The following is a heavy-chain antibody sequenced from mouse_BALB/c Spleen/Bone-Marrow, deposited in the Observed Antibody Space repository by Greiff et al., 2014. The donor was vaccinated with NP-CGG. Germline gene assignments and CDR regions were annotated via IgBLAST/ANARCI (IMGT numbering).Heavy chain of an antibody. D-gene: IGHD2-4*01. CDR2: ISYSGST. J-gene: IGHJ3*01. Sequence: EVKLLESGPGLVKPSQSLSLTCIVTGYSITRDYAWNWIRQFPGNKLEWMGYISYSGSTTYNPSLESRISITRDTSKNQFFLQLNSVTTEDTATYYCARSSSYDYDVGLAYWGQGTLVTVSA. V-gene: IGHV3-2*02. CDR3: ARSSSYDYDVGLAY. CDR1: GYSITRDYA.